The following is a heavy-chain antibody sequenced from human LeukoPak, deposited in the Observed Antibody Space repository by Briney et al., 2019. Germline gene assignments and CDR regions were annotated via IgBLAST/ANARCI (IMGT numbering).Heavy chain of an antibody. D-gene: IGHD1-26*01. V-gene: IGHV3-7*05. J-gene: IGHJ4*02. CDR3: ARYSGTYYSFHY. CDR2: INEDGSGK. CDR1: GFTFSNYW. Sequence: PGGSLRLSCAASGFTFSNYWMSWVRQAPGKGLEWVANINEDGSGKYYVDSVKGRLTISRDNAEKSLYLQMNSLRDEDTAVYYCARYSGTYYSFHYWGQGTLVTVSS.